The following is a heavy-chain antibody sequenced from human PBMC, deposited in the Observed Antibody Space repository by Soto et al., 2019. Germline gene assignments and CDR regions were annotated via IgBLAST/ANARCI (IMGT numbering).Heavy chain of an antibody. CDR2: IWYDGSNK. V-gene: IGHV3-33*01. D-gene: IGHD2-15*01. Sequence: QVQLVESGGGVVQPGRSLRLSCAASGFTFSSYGMHWVRQAPGKGLEGVAVIWYDGSNKYYADSVRGRFTISRDNSKNTLYLQMNSLRAEDTAVYYCARVGLPQDDIVVVVAAEEAFDIWGQGTMVTVSS. J-gene: IGHJ3*02. CDR1: GFTFSSYG. CDR3: ARVGLPQDDIVVVVAAEEAFDI.